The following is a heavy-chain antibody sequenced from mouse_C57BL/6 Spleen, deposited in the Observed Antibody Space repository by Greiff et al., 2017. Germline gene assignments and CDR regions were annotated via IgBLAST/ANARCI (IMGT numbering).Heavy chain of an antibody. J-gene: IGHJ2*01. CDR2: IYPGSGST. CDR3: ARERGRYSNYANYFDY. D-gene: IGHD2-5*01. V-gene: IGHV1-55*01. CDR1: GYTFTSYW. Sequence: QVQLQQPGAELVKPGASVKMSCKASGYTFTSYWITWVKQRPGQGLEWIGDIYPGSGSTNYNEKFKSKATLTVDTSSSTAYMQLSSLTSEDSAVYYCARERGRYSNYANYFDYWGQGTTLTVSS.